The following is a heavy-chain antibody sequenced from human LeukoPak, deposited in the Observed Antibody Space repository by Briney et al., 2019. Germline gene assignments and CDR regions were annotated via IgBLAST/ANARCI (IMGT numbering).Heavy chain of an antibody. D-gene: IGHD6-19*01. CDR3: ARDNLSGGSSGWSGLDY. J-gene: IGHJ4*02. V-gene: IGHV3-33*01. Sequence: PGRSLRLSCAASGLTFSNYDMHWVRQAPGKGLEWVAAIWYGRSNKNYVDSVKGRFTISRDNSKNTLYQQMNSLRAEDTAVYYCARDNLSGGSSGWSGLDYWGRGTLVSVSS. CDR1: GLTFSNYD. CDR2: IWYGRSNK.